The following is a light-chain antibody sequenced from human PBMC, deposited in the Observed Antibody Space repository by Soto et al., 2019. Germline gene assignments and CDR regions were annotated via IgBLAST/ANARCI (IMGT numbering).Light chain of an antibody. CDR3: QQRDIWPRT. V-gene: IGKV3-11*01. Sequence: EIVLTQSPATVSLSPGERATLSCLASQSVNRYLVWYQQKPGQAPRLLMYDASKRATGIPARFSGSGSGTDFTLTISSLEPEDFAVYYCQQRDIWPRTFGQGTKVDI. CDR2: DAS. J-gene: IGKJ1*01. CDR1: QSVNRY.